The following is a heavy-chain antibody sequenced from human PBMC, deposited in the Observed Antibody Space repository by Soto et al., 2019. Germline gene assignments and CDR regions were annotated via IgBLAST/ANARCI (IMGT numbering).Heavy chain of an antibody. V-gene: IGHV3-48*03. CDR1: GFTFSSYE. CDR2: ISSSGSTI. D-gene: IGHD3-10*01. Sequence: GGSLRLSCAASGFTFSSYEMDWVRQAPGKGLEWVSYISSSGSTIYYADSVKGRFTISRDNAKNSLYLQMNSLRAEDTAVYYCASEGYYGSGSPILGYWGQGTLVTVSS. J-gene: IGHJ4*02. CDR3: ASEGYYGSGSPILGY.